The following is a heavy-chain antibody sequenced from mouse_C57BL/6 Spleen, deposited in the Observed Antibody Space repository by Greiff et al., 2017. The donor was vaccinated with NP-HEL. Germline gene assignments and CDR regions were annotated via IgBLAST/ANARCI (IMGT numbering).Heavy chain of an antibody. V-gene: IGHV1-69*01. D-gene: IGHD1-1*01. Sequence: QVQLQQPGAELVMPGASVKLSCKASGYTFTSYWMHWVKQRPGQGLEWIGEIDTSDSYTNYNQKFKCKSTLTVDKSSSPAYMQLSSLKSEDSAVYYCARHYGSQYFDVWGTGTTVTVSS. J-gene: IGHJ1*03. CDR1: GYTFTSYW. CDR2: IDTSDSYT. CDR3: ARHYGSQYFDV.